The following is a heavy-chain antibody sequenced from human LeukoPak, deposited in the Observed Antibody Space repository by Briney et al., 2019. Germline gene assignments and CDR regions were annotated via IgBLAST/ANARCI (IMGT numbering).Heavy chain of an antibody. D-gene: IGHD2-8*01. CDR3: AEAVGYCTNGVCYKYFHH. CDR2: ISWNSVTI. J-gene: IGHJ1*01. CDR1: GFNFDDSA. V-gene: IGHV3-9*01. Sequence: PDRSLRLSCAASGFNFDDSAMHWVRQAPGKGLEWVSGISWNSVTIAYADSVKGRFTISRDNGKNSLYLQMNSLRADDTALYYCAEAVGYCTNGVCYKYFHHWGQGTLATVSS.